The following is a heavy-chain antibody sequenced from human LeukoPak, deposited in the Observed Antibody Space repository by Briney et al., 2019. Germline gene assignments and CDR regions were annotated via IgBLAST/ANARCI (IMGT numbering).Heavy chain of an antibody. CDR3: ARHGRWDPYYNYMDV. Sequence: PSETLSLTCTVSGGSISAYYWSWIRQPPGKGLEWIGYIYSRGSTNYNPSLMSRGSISVGTSKNQFSLEVSSVAAADTAVYYCARHGRWDPYYNYMDVWGKGTTVTVSS. V-gene: IGHV4-59*08. CDR1: GGSISAYY. D-gene: IGHD1-26*01. J-gene: IGHJ6*03. CDR2: IYSRGST.